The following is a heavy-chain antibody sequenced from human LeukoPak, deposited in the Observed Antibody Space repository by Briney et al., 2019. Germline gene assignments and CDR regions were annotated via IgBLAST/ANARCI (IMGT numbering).Heavy chain of an antibody. D-gene: IGHD3-9*01. CDR3: AKDRHVYYDILTGYASYFEY. V-gene: IGHV3-30*02. CDR1: RFTFCSYG. CDR2: IQYDGSNE. J-gene: IGHJ4*02. Sequence: GGSLRLFCAASRFTFCSYGMHWLRQAPGMGLEWVAYIQYDGSNEQYADSVKGRFSISRDSSKNILYLQMDSLRAEDTAVYYCAKDRHVYYDILTGYASYFEYWGQGALVTVSS.